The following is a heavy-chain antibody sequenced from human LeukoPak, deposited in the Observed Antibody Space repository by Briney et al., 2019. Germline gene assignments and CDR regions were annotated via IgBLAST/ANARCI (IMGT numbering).Heavy chain of an antibody. CDR3: AKDRGGVVAGHYYYMDV. CDR2: MNPNSGNT. D-gene: IGHD2-15*01. J-gene: IGHJ6*03. Sequence: ASGKVSCKTSGYTFTSYDINWVRQATGQGLEWMGWMNPNSGNTGYARKFQGRVTITRDTSISTAYMELTSLRSEDTAVYYCAKDRGGVVAGHYYYMDVWGKGTTVTVSS. CDR1: GYTFTSYD. V-gene: IGHV1-8*03.